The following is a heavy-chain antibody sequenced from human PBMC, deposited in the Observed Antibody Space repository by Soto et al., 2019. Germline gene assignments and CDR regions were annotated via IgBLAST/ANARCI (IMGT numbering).Heavy chain of an antibody. V-gene: IGHV4-4*07. CDR3: AREPLAHSYFDF. CDR2: LYNDERT. CDR1: GDSVSSHY. Sequence: LSLTCTVSGDSVSSHYWSWIRQPAGKGLEWLGRLYNDERTNYNPSLKSRATMSMDTSKNQFSLKLTSVTAADSAVYFCAREPLAHSYFDFWGQGILVTVSS. J-gene: IGHJ4*02.